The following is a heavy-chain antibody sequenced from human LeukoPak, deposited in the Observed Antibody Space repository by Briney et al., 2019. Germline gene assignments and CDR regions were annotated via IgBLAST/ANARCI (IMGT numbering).Heavy chain of an antibody. CDR1: GYTFTGYF. D-gene: IGHD4-17*01. J-gene: IGHJ4*02. V-gene: IGHV1-2*02. CDR2: INPNTGGT. CDR3: ARDDYGDLQYFEN. Sequence: ASVKVSCKASGYTFTGYFVHWVRQAPGQGLEWMGWINPNTGGTDYAQKFQGRVTMSRDTSISTAYMEMTRLTSDDTAVYYCARDDYGDLQYFENWGQGTLVTVSS.